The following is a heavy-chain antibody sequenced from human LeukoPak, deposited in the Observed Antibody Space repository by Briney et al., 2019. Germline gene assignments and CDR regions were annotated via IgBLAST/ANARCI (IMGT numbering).Heavy chain of an antibody. Sequence: ASVTVSCKASGYSFTSYEINWVRQATGQGLEWMGRMNPNNGDTDFAQRFQGRVTMTRNTSISTAYMELSSLRSEDTAVYFCARRLAPYYDFWSGAGAFDIWGQGTMVTVSS. CDR2: MNPNNGDT. D-gene: IGHD3-3*01. V-gene: IGHV1-8*01. CDR3: ARRLAPYYDFWSGAGAFDI. J-gene: IGHJ3*02. CDR1: GYSFTSYE.